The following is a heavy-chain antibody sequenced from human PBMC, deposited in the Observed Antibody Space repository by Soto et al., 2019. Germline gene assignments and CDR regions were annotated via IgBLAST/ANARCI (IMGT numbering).Heavy chain of an antibody. CDR2: VIPIFLKA. Sequence: GASVKVSCKASGGTFSSYAISWVRQAPGQGLEWMGGVIPIFLKANYAQKFQGRVTITADKSTNTVYMQMNSLMSEDTAVYYCVRGGGEMANPPPYLYWGQGTQVTVSS. V-gene: IGHV1-69*06. CDR3: VRGGGEMANPPPYLY. D-gene: IGHD3-16*01. J-gene: IGHJ4*02. CDR1: GGTFSSYA.